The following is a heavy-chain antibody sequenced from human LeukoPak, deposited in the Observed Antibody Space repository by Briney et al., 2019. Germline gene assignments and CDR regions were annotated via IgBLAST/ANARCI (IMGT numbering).Heavy chain of an antibody. CDR2: IHTTGST. V-gene: IGHV4-4*07. CDR3: ARVLYYGSGSYNWFDP. J-gene: IGHJ5*02. D-gene: IGHD3-10*01. Sequence: SETLSLTCTVSGGSGSRYAWSWIRQPAGKGLEWIGRIHTTGSTDYNPSLKGRVTVSVDTSKNQFSLKMRSVTAADTAFYYCARVLYYGSGSYNWFDPWGQGTLVTVSS. CDR1: GGSGSRYA.